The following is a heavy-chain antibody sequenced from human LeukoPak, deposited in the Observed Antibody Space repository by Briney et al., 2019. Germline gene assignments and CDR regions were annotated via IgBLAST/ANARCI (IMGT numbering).Heavy chain of an antibody. CDR1: GYSFTNYW. CDR3: ARIGLEDDSSGYHPYYFDY. J-gene: IGHJ4*02. V-gene: IGHV5-51*01. D-gene: IGHD3-22*01. Sequence: GESLKISCKGSGYSFTNYWIGWVRQVPGKGLEWMGIIYPGDSDTRYSPSFQGQVTISVDKSISTAYLQWNSLKASDTAMYYCARIGLEDDSSGYHPYYFDYWGQGTLVTVSS. CDR2: IYPGDSDT.